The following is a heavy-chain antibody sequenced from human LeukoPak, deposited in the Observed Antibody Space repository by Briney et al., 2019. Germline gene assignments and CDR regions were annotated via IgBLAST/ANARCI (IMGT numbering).Heavy chain of an antibody. J-gene: IGHJ4*02. V-gene: IGHV4-59*01. CDR2: IYYSGST. D-gene: IGHD6-6*01. CDR3: ARVDPDSSSTLEVFDY. Sequence: SETLSLTCTVSGGSISSYYWGWIRQPPGKGLEWIGYIYYSGSTNYNPSLKSRVTISVDTSKNQFSLKLSSVTAADTAVYYCARVDPDSSSTLEVFDYWDQGTLVTVSS. CDR1: GGSISSYY.